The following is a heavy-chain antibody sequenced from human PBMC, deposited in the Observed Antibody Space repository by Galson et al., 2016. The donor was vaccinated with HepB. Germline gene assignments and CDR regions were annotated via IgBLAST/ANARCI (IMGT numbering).Heavy chain of an antibody. J-gene: IGHJ4*02. CDR2: VDWDDNE. D-gene: IGHD2-8*01. Sequence: PALVKPTQTLTLTCTFSGFSLSTNVMSVIWIRQPPGKALEWLALVDWDDNEYFNTSLETRLTIPKDTSKNQVVLTMTNMSPVDTATYYCTRSPYAGGFSFDYWGQGILVTVSS. CDR3: TRSPYAGGFSFDY. V-gene: IGHV2-70*01. CDR1: GFSLSTNVMS.